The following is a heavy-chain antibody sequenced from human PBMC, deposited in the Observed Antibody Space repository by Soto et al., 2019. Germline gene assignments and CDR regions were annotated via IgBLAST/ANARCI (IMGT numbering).Heavy chain of an antibody. CDR3: AKVPISTAVAGFGGYFDY. CDR1: GFTFSSYA. Sequence: PGGSLRLSCAASGFTFSSYAMSWVRQAPGKGLEWVSAISGSGGSTYYADSVKGRFTISRDNSKNTLYLQMNSLRAEDTAVYYCAKVPISTAVAGFGGYFDYWGQGTLVTVSS. V-gene: IGHV3-23*01. D-gene: IGHD6-19*01. CDR2: ISGSGGST. J-gene: IGHJ4*02.